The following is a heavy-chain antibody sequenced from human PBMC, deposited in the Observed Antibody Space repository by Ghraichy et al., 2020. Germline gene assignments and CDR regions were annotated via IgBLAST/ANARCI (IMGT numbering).Heavy chain of an antibody. CDR1: GFTFSSYS. Sequence: GGSLRLSCVGSGFTFSSYSMNWVRQSPGKGLEWVSYITISSRTIFYADSVKGRFTISRDNAQNSLYLQMSSLRDEDTAIYYCARGSRVVRFYYYDGMAVWGHGPTVTVSS. J-gene: IGHJ6*02. CDR2: ITISSRTI. V-gene: IGHV3-48*02. CDR3: ARGSRVVRFYYYDGMAV. D-gene: IGHD4-23*01.